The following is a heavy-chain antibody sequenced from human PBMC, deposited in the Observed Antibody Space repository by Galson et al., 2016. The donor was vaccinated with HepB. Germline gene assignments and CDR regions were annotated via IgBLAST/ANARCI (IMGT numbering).Heavy chain of an antibody. CDR1: GGTIRSDYY. CDR3: ATGIVVAGKYYYYYMDV. Sequence: ETLSLTCFVSGGTIRSDYYWGWIRQPPGRGLEWIGSIYSSDDTYYNPSLKSRVTISVDTSKNQFSLRLNSVTAADTGVYYCATGIVVAGKYYYYYMDVWGKGTTVTVSS. J-gene: IGHJ6*03. D-gene: IGHD6-19*01. V-gene: IGHV4-39*01. CDR2: IYSSDDT.